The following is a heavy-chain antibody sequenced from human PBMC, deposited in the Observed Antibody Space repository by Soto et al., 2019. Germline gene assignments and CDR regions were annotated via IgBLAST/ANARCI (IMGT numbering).Heavy chain of an antibody. CDR3: ARHGDIVVVPAATIFDY. CDR1: GGSISSSSYY. J-gene: IGHJ4*02. V-gene: IGHV4-39*01. Sequence: QLQLQESGPGLVKPSETLSLTCTVSGGSISSSSYYWGWIRQPPGKGLEWIGSIYYSGSTYYNPSLKSRVTISVDTSKNQFSLKLSSVTVADTAVYYCARHGDIVVVPAATIFDYWGQGTLVTVSS. D-gene: IGHD2-2*01. CDR2: IYYSGST.